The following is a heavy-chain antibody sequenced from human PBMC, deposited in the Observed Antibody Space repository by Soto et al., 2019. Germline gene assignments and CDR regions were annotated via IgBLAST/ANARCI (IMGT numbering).Heavy chain of an antibody. CDR1: GGTFSSYA. J-gene: IGHJ4*02. CDR3: AASLELRGDYFDY. V-gene: IGHV1-69*13. Sequence: SVKVSCKASGGTFSSYAISWVRQAPGQGLEWMGGIIPIFGTANYAQKFQGRVTITADESTSTAYMELSSLRSEDTAVYYCAASLELRGDYFDYWGQGTLVTVPS. D-gene: IGHD1-7*01. CDR2: IIPIFGTA.